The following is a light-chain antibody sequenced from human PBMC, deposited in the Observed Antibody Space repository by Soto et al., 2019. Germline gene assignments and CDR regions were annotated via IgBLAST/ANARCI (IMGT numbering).Light chain of an antibody. CDR1: SSDVGGYNH. V-gene: IGLV2-14*01. CDR3: ASYTTTSTLWV. Sequence: QSALTQPASVSGSPGQSITISCTGTSSDVGGYNHVSWYQHHPGKAPKVIIFGVNNRPSGISNRFSGSKSGNTASLTISGLQAEDEADYYCASYTTTSTLWVFGGGTKLTVL. J-gene: IGLJ3*02. CDR2: GVN.